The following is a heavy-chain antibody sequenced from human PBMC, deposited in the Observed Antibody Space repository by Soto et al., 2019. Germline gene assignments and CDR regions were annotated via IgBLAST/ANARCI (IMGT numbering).Heavy chain of an antibody. D-gene: IGHD6-25*01. Sequence: ASVKVSCKASGYTFTSYGISWVRQAPGRGLEWMGWISAYNGNTNYAQKLQGRVTMTTDTSTSTAYMELRSLRSDDTAVYYCARGRIATAGYYYGMDVWGQGTTVTVSS. CDR3: ARGRIATAGYYYGMDV. CDR1: GYTFTSYG. V-gene: IGHV1-18*01. CDR2: ISAYNGNT. J-gene: IGHJ6*02.